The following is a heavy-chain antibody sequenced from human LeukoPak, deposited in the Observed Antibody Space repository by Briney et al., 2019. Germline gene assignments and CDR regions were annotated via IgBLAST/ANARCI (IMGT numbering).Heavy chain of an antibody. D-gene: IGHD6-13*01. CDR3: ARGVRRAAGPPGAFDI. J-gene: IGHJ3*02. CDR2: IYHSGST. V-gene: IGHV4-30-2*01. Sequence: SETLSLTCAVSGGSISSGGYSWSWIRQPPGKGLEWIGYIYHSGSTYCNPSLKSRVTISVDRSKNQFSLKLSSVTAADTAVYYCARGVRRAAGPPGAFDIWGQGTMVTVSS. CDR1: GGSISSGGYS.